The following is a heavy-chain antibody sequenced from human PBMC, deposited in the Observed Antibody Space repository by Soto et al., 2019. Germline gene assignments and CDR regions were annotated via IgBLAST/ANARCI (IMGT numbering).Heavy chain of an antibody. D-gene: IGHD3-3*01. CDR3: AKDRGEEGLKFLEWFGGMDV. Sequence: GESQKISCAASGFTVSNYWMNWVRQAPGKGLVWVSHIKNDGTTSYADSVEGRFTVSRDDAKNSFYLQMNSLRADDTAVYYCAKDRGEEGLKFLEWFGGMDVWGHGTTVTVSS. V-gene: IGHV3-74*01. CDR2: IKNDGTT. CDR1: GFTVSNYW. J-gene: IGHJ6*02.